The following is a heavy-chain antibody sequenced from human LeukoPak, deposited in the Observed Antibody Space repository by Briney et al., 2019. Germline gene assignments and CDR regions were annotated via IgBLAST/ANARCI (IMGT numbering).Heavy chain of an antibody. CDR1: GGSISSYY. V-gene: IGHV4-4*07. D-gene: IGHD2-2*01. J-gene: IGHJ3*02. Sequence: SETLSLTCTVSGGSISSYYWSWIRQPAGKGLEWIGLIYTSGSTNYNPSLKSRVTMSVDTSKNQFSLKLSSVTAADTAVYYCARAVGSATTFYDAFDIWGQGTMVTVSS. CDR2: IYTSGST. CDR3: ARAVGSATTFYDAFDI.